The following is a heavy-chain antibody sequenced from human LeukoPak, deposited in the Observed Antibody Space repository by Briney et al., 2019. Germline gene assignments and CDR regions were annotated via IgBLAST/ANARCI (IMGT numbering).Heavy chain of an antibody. CDR1: GYSLTSYG. CDR3: ARAVPTAAGGYYMDV. D-gene: IGHD2-2*01. J-gene: IGHJ6*03. CDR2: ISTYNGNT. V-gene: IGHV1-18*01. Sequence: ASVKVSCEASGYSLTSYGVSWVRPAPGQGLEWLGWISTYNGNTNYAQKFQGRVTMTTDTSTSTVYMELRSLRSDDTAVYYCARAVPTAAGGYYMDVWGKGTTVTVSS.